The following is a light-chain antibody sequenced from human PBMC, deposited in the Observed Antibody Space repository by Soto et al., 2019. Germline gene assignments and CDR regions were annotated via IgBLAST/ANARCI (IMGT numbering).Light chain of an antibody. CDR1: QGISNY. J-gene: IGKJ3*01. CDR3: QKYNRAFT. V-gene: IGKV1-27*01. Sequence: DIQMTQSPSSLSASVGDRVTITCRASQGISNYLAWYQQKPGKVPKLLIYAASTLQSGVPSRFSGSRSGTDFTLTISRLQPEDVATHYCQKYNRAFTFGPETKVDIK. CDR2: AAS.